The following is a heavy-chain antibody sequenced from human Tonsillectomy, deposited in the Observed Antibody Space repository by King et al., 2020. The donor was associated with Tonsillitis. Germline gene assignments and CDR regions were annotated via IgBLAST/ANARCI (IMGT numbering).Heavy chain of an antibody. CDR3: AREDDYGDSLGAFDI. Sequence: QLVQSGPEVKKPGSSVKVSCRASGGTFSKYPISWVRQAPGQGLEWMGGIIPMFGTTDYAQKFQGRVTITADESMTTAYMEMSSLRSEDTAVYYCAREDDYGDSLGAFDIWGQGTMVIVS. CDR1: GGTFSKYP. V-gene: IGHV1-69*01. CDR2: IIPMFGTT. J-gene: IGHJ3*02. D-gene: IGHD4-17*01.